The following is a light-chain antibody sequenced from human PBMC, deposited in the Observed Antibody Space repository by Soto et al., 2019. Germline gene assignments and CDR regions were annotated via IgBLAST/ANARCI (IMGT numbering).Light chain of an antibody. CDR2: AAS. CDR1: QDISYY. V-gene: IGKV1-27*01. CDR3: QQLRMYPST. Sequence: DIQMTQSTSSLSASVGDRVTITCRASQDISYYLAWYQQRPGEVPKLLIYAASTLQSGVPSRFSGSGSGTDFALTITSLQAEDFATYYCQQLRMYPSTFGGGTKVDVK. J-gene: IGKJ4*01.